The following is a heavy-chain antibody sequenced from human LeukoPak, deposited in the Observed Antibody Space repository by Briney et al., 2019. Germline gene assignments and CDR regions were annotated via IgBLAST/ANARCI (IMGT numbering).Heavy chain of an antibody. CDR3: AKQLGYCSDGSCYFPY. V-gene: IGHV3-48*01. J-gene: IGHJ4*02. Sequence: GGSLRLSCVASGFTFSSYTMNWVRQAPGKGLEWVSYISYSGSIIKYADSVKGRFTISRDSSKSTLCLQMNSLRAEDTAVYYCAKQLGYCSDGSCYFPYWGQGTLVTVSS. CDR2: ISYSGSII. D-gene: IGHD2-15*01. CDR1: GFTFSSYT.